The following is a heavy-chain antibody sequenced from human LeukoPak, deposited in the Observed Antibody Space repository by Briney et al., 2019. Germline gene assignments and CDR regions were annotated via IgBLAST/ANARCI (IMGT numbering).Heavy chain of an antibody. Sequence: ASVKASCKASGYTFTSYYMHWVRQAPGQGLEWMGIINPSGGSTSYAQKFQGRVTMTRDMSTSTVYMELSSLRSEDTAVYYCARDPDGIVGASSYDIWGQGTMVTVSS. CDR2: INPSGGST. D-gene: IGHD1-26*01. V-gene: IGHV1-46*01. CDR1: GYTFTSYY. CDR3: ARDPDGIVGASSYDI. J-gene: IGHJ3*02.